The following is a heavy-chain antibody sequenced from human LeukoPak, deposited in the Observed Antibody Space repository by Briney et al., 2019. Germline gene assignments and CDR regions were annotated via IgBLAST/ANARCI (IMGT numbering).Heavy chain of an antibody. V-gene: IGHV4-59*12. CDR1: GGSISSYY. D-gene: IGHD3-16*01. J-gene: IGHJ4*02. CDR3: ASRWGGRDFFDY. Sequence: SETLSLTCSVSGGSISSYYWSWIRQPPGKGLEWIGYVYYSGTTNYNPSLKSRVTISIDTSKNQFSLKLTSMTAADTAVYYCASRWGGRDFFDYWGQGTLVTVSS. CDR2: VYYSGTT.